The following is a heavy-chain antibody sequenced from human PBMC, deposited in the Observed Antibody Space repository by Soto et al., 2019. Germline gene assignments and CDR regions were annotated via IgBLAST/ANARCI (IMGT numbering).Heavy chain of an antibody. Sequence: SETLSLTCTVSGGSISSYYWSWIRQPPGKGLEWIGYIYYSGSTNYNPSLKSRVTISVDTSKNQFSLKLSSVTAADTAGYYCAREVAAAGQNWFDPWGQGTRVTVSS. CDR2: IYYSGST. J-gene: IGHJ5*02. V-gene: IGHV4-59*01. D-gene: IGHD6-13*01. CDR1: GGSISSYY. CDR3: AREVAAAGQNWFDP.